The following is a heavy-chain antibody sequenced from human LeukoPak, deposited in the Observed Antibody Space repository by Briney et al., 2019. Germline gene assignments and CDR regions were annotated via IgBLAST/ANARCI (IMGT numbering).Heavy chain of an antibody. CDR2: INLSGGST. CDR3: ARERAAAANYYYYGMDV. D-gene: IGHD6-13*01. Sequence: GASVKVSCKASGYTFTSYYMHWVRQAPGQGLEWMGIINLSGGSTSYAQKFQGRVTMTRDTSTSTVYMELSSLRSEDTAVYYCARERAAAANYYYYGMDVWGQGTTVTVSS. J-gene: IGHJ6*02. CDR1: GYTFTSYY. V-gene: IGHV1-46*01.